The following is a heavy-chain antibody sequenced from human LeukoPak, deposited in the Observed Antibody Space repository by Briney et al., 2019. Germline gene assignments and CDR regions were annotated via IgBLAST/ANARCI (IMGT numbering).Heavy chain of an antibody. V-gene: IGHV1-2*02. Sequence: ASVKVSCKASGYTFTGYYMHWVRQAPGQGLEWMGWINPNSGGTNYAQKFQGRVTLTRDTSISTAYMELSRLTSDDTAVYYCATDPARPVGASFDWLDPWGQGTLVTVSS. J-gene: IGHJ5*02. CDR2: INPNSGGT. CDR3: ATDPARPVGASFDWLDP. CDR1: GYTFTGYY. D-gene: IGHD1-26*01.